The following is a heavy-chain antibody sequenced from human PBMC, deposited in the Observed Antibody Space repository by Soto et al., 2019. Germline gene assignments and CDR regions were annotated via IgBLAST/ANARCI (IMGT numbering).Heavy chain of an antibody. Sequence: GGSLRLSCAASGFTFSSYGMHWVRQAPGKGLEWVAVISYDGSNKYYADSVKGRFTISRDNSKNTLYLQMNSLRAEDTAVYYCAKDPPWGIAAAGPFDYWGQGTLVTVSS. CDR1: GFTFSSYG. J-gene: IGHJ4*02. CDR3: AKDPPWGIAAAGPFDY. CDR2: ISYDGSNK. V-gene: IGHV3-30*18. D-gene: IGHD6-13*01.